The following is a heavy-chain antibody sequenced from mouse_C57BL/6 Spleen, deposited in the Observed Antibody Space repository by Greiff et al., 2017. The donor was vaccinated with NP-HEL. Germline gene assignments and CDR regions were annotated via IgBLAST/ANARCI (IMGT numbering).Heavy chain of an antibody. Sequence: EVHLVESEGGLVQPGSSMKLSCTASGFTFSDYYMAWVRQVPEKGLEWVANINYDGSSTYYLDSLKSRFIISRDNAKNILYLQMSSLKSEDTATYYCARRHYYGGFDVWGTGTTVTVSS. CDR3: ARRHYYGGFDV. CDR2: INYDGSST. CDR1: GFTFSDYY. V-gene: IGHV5-16*01. J-gene: IGHJ1*03. D-gene: IGHD1-1*01.